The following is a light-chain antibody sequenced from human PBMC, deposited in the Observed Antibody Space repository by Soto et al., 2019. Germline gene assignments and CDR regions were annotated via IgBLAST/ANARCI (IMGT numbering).Light chain of an antibody. CDR2: GTT. V-gene: IGKV3-20*01. J-gene: IGKJ4*01. Sequence: EIVLTQSPGTLSLSPGETATLSCRASQTVNSNYLAWYQHKPGQAPRLLIYGTTSRATGVPDRFSGGGSGTAFTLTISGLEPEDFASYNWPQYGSSPPTFGGGTKVEIK. CDR3: PQYGSSPPT. CDR1: QTVNSNY.